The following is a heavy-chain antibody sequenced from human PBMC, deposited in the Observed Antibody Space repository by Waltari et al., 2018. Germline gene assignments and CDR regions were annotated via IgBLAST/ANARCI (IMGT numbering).Heavy chain of an antibody. V-gene: IGHV1-69*13. D-gene: IGHD1-26*01. Sequence: QVQLVQPGAEVKKPGSSVKVSCKASGGTFSSYAISWVRQAPGQGLEWMGRIIPIFGTATYAQKFQGRVTITADKSPSTADMELSSLRSEDTAVYYCAREEWERLPSRYYYYMDVWGKGTTVTISS. J-gene: IGHJ6*03. CDR3: AREEWERLPSRYYYYMDV. CDR2: IIPIFGTA. CDR1: GGTFSSYA.